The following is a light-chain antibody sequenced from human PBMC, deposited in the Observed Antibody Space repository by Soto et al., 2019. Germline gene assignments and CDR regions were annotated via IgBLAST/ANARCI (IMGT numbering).Light chain of an antibody. J-gene: IGKJ1*01. CDR3: QQYNVYSWT. CDR1: QGISSY. V-gene: IGKV1-5*03. CDR2: KAS. Sequence: DIQLTQSPSFLSASVGDRVTITFRASQGISSYLAWYQQKPGKAPKLLIYKASSLASGVPSRFSGSESGTEFTLTISSLQPDDFATYYCQQYNVYSWTFGQGTKVDIK.